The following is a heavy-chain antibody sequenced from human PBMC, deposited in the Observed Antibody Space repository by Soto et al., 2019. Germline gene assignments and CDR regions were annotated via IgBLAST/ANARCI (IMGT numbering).Heavy chain of an antibody. CDR3: ARDPPEANWFDP. V-gene: IGHV1-3*01. Sequence: ASVKVSYKASGYTFTSYAMHWVRQAPGQRLEWMGWINAGNGNTKYSQKFQGRVTITRDTSASTAYMELSSLRSEDTAVYYCARDPPEANWFDPWGQGTLVTVSS. J-gene: IGHJ5*02. CDR1: GYTFTSYA. CDR2: INAGNGNT.